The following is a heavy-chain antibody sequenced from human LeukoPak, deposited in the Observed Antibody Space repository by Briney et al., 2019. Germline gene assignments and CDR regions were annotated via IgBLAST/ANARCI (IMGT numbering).Heavy chain of an antibody. Sequence: PSETLSLTCTVSGDSISAYYWNWIRQPAGRGLEWIGGIYTSGNNNYNTSLRRRGSISLATSKNQFSLRLPSLTAADTAVYYCARGLDDFSEAQGEYYHFLDVWGKGTTVIVSS. CDR1: GDSISAYY. CDR3: ARGLDDFSEAQGEYYHFLDV. J-gene: IGHJ6*03. CDR2: IYTSGNN. V-gene: IGHV4-4*07. D-gene: IGHD3-3*01.